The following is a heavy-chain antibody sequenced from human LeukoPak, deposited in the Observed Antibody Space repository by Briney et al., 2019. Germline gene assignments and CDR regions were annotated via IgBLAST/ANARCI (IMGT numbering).Heavy chain of an antibody. D-gene: IGHD3-9*01. Sequence: GRSLRLSCAASGFTFINACMSWVRQAPGKRMEWVGRIKSKTDGGTTDYAAPVKGRISISRDDSKYTLYLQMMSLKTEDTAVYYCTTEPRYFDWLSDYPDAFDIWGQGTMVTVSS. CDR2: IKSKTDGGTT. V-gene: IGHV3-15*01. J-gene: IGHJ3*02. CDR3: TTEPRYFDWLSDYPDAFDI. CDR1: GFTFINAC.